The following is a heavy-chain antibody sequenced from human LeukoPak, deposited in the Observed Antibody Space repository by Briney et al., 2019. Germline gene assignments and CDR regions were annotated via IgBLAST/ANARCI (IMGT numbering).Heavy chain of an antibody. D-gene: IGHD1-1*01. J-gene: IGHJ3*02. CDR2: INTNTGNP. CDR1: GDTFTSYA. V-gene: IGHV7-4-1*02. CDR3: ASKYNWNDLDAFDI. Sequence: GASVKVSCKAPGDTFTSYAMNWVRQAPGQGLEWMGWINTNTGNPTYAQGFTGRFVFSLDTSVSTAYLQISSLKAEDTAVYYCASKYNWNDLDAFDIWGQGTMVTVSS.